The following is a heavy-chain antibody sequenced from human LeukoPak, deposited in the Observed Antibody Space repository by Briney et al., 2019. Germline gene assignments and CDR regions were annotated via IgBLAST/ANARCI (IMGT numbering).Heavy chain of an antibody. D-gene: IGHD3-22*01. CDR3: ARLRYSSGYDFDY. CDR2: INYSGST. V-gene: IGHV4-34*01. Sequence: SETLSLTCAIYSESFSGYFWSWIRQPPGKGLEWIGEINYSGSTNYNPSLKSRVTISVDTSKNQFSLKLSSVTVADTAMYYCARLRYSSGYDFDYWGQGALVTVSS. J-gene: IGHJ4*02. CDR1: SESFSGYF.